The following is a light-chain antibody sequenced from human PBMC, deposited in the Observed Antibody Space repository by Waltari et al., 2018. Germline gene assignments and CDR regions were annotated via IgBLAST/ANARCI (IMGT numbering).Light chain of an antibody. J-gene: IGLJ2*01. CDR2: YDD. CDR3: AAWDVSLNALI. V-gene: IGLV1-36*01. Sequence: QSALTQPPSVSGAPRQRDTISCSGSSSTIGDSAVNWYQQFPGKSPKLVIYYDDLLPSGVSDRFSGSKSGSSASLAISGLQSEDEALYFCAAWDVSLNALIFGGGTKLTVL. CDR1: SSTIGDSA.